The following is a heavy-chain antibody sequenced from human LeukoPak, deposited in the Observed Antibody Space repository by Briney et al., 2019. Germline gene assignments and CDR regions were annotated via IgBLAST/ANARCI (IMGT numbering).Heavy chain of an antibody. CDR2: ISSSGSTI. J-gene: IGHJ4*02. D-gene: IGHD2-15*01. Sequence: GGSLRLSCAASGFTFSDYYMSWIRQAPGKGLEWVSYISSSGSTIYYADSVKGRFTISRDNAKNSLYLQMDSLRAEDTAVYYCARARCSGGSCYLGYWGQGTLVTVSS. CDR1: GFTFSDYY. V-gene: IGHV3-11*01. CDR3: ARARCSGGSCYLGY.